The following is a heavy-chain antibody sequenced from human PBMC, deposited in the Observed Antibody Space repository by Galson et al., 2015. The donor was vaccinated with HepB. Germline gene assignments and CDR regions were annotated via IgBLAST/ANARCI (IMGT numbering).Heavy chain of an antibody. CDR2: ISAYNGNT. CDR1: GYTFTSYG. V-gene: IGHV1-18*04. D-gene: IGHD3-10*01. Sequence: QSGAEVKKPGESLKVSCKASGYTFTSYGISWVRQAPGQGLEWMGWISAYNGNTNYAQKLQGRVTMTTDTSTSTAYMELRSLRSDDTAVYYCARDLSLWFGDSGGMDVWGQGTTVTVSS. J-gene: IGHJ6*02. CDR3: ARDLSLWFGDSGGMDV.